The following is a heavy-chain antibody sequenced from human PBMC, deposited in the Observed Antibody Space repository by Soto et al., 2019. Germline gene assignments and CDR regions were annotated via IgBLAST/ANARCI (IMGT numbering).Heavy chain of an antibody. J-gene: IGHJ4*02. CDR1: GFTFSSYS. V-gene: IGHV3-48*01. CDR2: ISSSSSTI. CDR3: ARDIGDYVATMFDY. D-gene: IGHD4-17*01. Sequence: PGGSLRLPCAASGFTFSSYSMNWVRQAPGKGLEWVSYISSSSSTIYYADSVKGRFTISRDNAKNSLYLQMNSLRAEDTAVYYCARDIGDYVATMFDYWGQGTLVTVSS.